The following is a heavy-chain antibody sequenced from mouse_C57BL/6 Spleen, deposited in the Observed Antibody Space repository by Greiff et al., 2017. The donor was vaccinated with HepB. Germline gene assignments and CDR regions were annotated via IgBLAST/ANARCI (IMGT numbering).Heavy chain of an antibody. V-gene: IGHV1-53*01. D-gene: IGHD1-1*01. Sequence: VQLQQPGTELVKPGASVKLSCKASGYTFTSYWMHWVKQRPGQGLEWIGNINPNNGGTIYNQKFKGKATLTVDKSSSTAYMELRSLTSEDTAVYYCARRYGSRAMDYWGQGTSVTVSS. J-gene: IGHJ4*01. CDR2: INPNNGGT. CDR1: GYTFTSYW. CDR3: ARRYGSRAMDY.